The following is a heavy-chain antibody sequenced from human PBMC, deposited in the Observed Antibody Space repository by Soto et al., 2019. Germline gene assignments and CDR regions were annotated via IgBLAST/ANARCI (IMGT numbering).Heavy chain of an antibody. J-gene: IGHJ4*02. CDR2: IYHSGST. CDR1: GYSISSGYY. Sequence: NPSETLSLTCAVSGYSISSGYYWGWIRQPPGKGLEWIGSIYHSGSTYYNPSLKSRVTISVDTSKNQFSLKLSSVTAADTAVYYCARDIAAPPSFDYWGQGTLVTVSS. V-gene: IGHV4-38-2*02. D-gene: IGHD6-13*01. CDR3: ARDIAAPPSFDY.